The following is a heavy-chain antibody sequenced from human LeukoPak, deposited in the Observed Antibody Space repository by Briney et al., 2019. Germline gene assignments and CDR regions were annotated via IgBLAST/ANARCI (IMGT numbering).Heavy chain of an antibody. J-gene: IGHJ4*02. CDR1: GGSISSYY. CDR2: IYTSGST. D-gene: IGHD6-13*01. Sequence: SETLSLTCTVSGGSISSYYRSWIRQPAGKGLEWIGRIYTSGSTNYNPSLKSRVTISVDKSKNQFSLKLSSVTAADTAVYYCARDGGMGIAATGVDYWGQGTLVTVSS. V-gene: IGHV4-4*07. CDR3: ARDGGMGIAATGVDY.